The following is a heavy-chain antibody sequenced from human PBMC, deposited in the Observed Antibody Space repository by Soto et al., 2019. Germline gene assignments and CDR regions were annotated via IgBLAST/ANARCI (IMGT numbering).Heavy chain of an antibody. CDR1: YG. CDR3: ARRNLCATIVGVVLEHNALDI. CDR2: IKHSGST. V-gene: IGHV4-34*01. Sequence: YGGSRIRKTKRKGLEWIGGIKHSGSTNYNPSIKSRVTISVDTSKNQFSLKLSSVTAADTAVYYCARRNLCATIVGVVLEHNALDILGHGSMVIGSS. J-gene: IGHJ3*02. D-gene: IGHD3-3*01.